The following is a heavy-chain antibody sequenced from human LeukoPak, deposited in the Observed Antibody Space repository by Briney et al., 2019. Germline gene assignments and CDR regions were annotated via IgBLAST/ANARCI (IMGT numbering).Heavy chain of an antibody. CDR1: GFTFSRYG. CDR2: ISGSGGST. CDR3: AKVRGVVGATSF. V-gene: IGHV3-23*01. D-gene: IGHD1-26*01. Sequence: GGSLRLSCAAPGFTFSRYGMSWVRQAPGKGGGGVSAISGSGGSTDYADSVKGRFTISRENSKTTLYLQMNSLRAEDTAVYYCAKVRGVVGATSFGGQGTLVTVSS. J-gene: IGHJ4*02.